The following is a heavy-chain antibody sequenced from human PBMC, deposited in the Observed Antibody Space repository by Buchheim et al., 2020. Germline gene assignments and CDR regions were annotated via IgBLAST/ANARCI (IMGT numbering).Heavy chain of an antibody. CDR3: AKDGRLDIWFGELYPYYYYGMDV. CDR2: ISGSGGST. D-gene: IGHD3-10*01. CDR1: GFTFNSYA. Sequence: EVQLLESGGGLVQPGGSLRLSCAASGFTFNSYAMSWVRQAPGKGLEWVSAISGSGGSTYYADSVKGRFTISRDNSKNTLYLQMNSLRAEDTAVYYCAKDGRLDIWFGELYPYYYYGMDVWGQGTT. J-gene: IGHJ6*02. V-gene: IGHV3-23*01.